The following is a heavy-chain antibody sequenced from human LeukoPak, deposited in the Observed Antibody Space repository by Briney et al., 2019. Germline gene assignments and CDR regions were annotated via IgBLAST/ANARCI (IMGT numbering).Heavy chain of an antibody. CDR2: ISSSSSYI. Sequence: GGSLRLSCAASGFTFSSYSMNWVRQAPGKGLEWVSSISSSSSYIYYADSVKGRFTISRDNAKNSLYLQMNSLRAEDTALYHCARLSPYGDYVNGGEGDPYYYYYGMDVWGQGTTVTVSS. D-gene: IGHD4-17*01. CDR3: ARLSPYGDYVNGGEGDPYYYYYGMDV. V-gene: IGHV3-21*04. CDR1: GFTFSSYS. J-gene: IGHJ6*02.